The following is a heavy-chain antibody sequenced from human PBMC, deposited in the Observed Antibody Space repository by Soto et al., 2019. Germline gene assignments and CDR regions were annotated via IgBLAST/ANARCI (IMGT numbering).Heavy chain of an antibody. CDR1: GFTFSRYT. Sequence: GGSLRLSCVASGFTFSRYTMNWVRQAPGKGLEWVAGLIGGSCRTEYADSVKGRFTISRDTSNNILYLQMNSLRVEDTAEYYCAKDRHPDGIWTFDSWGQGTVVTVSS. CDR2: LIGGSCRT. J-gene: IGHJ4*02. CDR3: AKDRHPDGIWTFDS. D-gene: IGHD3-9*01. V-gene: IGHV3-23*01.